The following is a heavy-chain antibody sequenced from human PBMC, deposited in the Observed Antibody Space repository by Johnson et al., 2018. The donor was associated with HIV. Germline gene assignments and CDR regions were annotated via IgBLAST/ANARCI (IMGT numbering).Heavy chain of an antibody. CDR1: RFTFSSYG. D-gene: IGHD6-13*01. Sequence: VLLLESGGGLVQPGGSLRLSCVASRFTFSSYGMHWVRQAPGKGLEWVAVISYDGRNKFYAESVKGRFSISRDNSKNTLYLQMNSLRAEDTAVYYCATDGPGSTSWYCTFDIWGQGTMVTVSS. CDR2: ISYDGRNK. CDR3: ATDGPGSTSWYCTFDI. V-gene: IGHV3-30*03. J-gene: IGHJ3*02.